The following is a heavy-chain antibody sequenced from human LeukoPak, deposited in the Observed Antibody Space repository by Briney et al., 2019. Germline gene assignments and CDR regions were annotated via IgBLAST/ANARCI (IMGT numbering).Heavy chain of an antibody. CDR2: IFYSGST. CDR1: GASISDSSYY. Sequence: PSETLSLTCTVSGASISDSSYYWAWLRQPPGKGLEGIGNIFYSGSTYYSPSLKSRVTISVDTSRNHFSLKVSSVTAADTAVYYCARQQKVYDILTGYFPYYIDYWGQGSLVTVSA. J-gene: IGHJ4*02. V-gene: IGHV4-39*01. D-gene: IGHD3-9*01. CDR3: ARQQKVYDILTGYFPYYIDY.